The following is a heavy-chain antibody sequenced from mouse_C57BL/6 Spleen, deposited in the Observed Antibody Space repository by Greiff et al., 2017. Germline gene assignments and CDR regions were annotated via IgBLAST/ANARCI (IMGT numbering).Heavy chain of an antibody. D-gene: IGHD2-14*01. Sequence: VQLQESGAELVKPGASVKISCKASGYAFSSYWMNWVKQRPGKGLEWIGQIYPGDGDTNYNGKFKGKATVTADKSSSTAYMRLSSLTSEDSAVSCCARGGTYDYSYAMDYWGQGTSVTVSS. CDR1: GYAFSSYW. CDR2: IYPGDGDT. V-gene: IGHV1-80*01. J-gene: IGHJ4*01. CDR3: ARGGTYDYSYAMDY.